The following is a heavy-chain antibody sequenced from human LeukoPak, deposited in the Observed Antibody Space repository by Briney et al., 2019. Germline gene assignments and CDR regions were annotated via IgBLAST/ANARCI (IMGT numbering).Heavy chain of an antibody. CDR3: ARVWGSSILGRFDY. Sequence: GGSLRLSCAASGFTFSSYAMSWVRQAPARGLEWVSSLRGDGDTFYADSVKGRFTISRDNAKNSLYLQMNSLRAEDTAVYYCARVWGSSILGRFDYWGQGTLVTVSS. CDR1: GFTFSSYA. V-gene: IGHV3-23*01. J-gene: IGHJ4*02. CDR2: LRGDGDT. D-gene: IGHD3-16*01.